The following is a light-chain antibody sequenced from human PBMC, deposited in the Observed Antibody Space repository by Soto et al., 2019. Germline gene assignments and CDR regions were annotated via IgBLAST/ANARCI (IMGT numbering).Light chain of an antibody. CDR3: QQYGSSPRT. CDR1: QSVSRNF. Sequence: EIVLAQSPGTLSLSPGERATLSCRASQSVSRNFLAWYQQKPGQAPWLLIYGASNRAGGVPDRFSGSGSGTDFTLTINRLEPEDFAVYYCQQYGSSPRTFGQGTKVDIK. CDR2: GAS. V-gene: IGKV3-20*01. J-gene: IGKJ1*01.